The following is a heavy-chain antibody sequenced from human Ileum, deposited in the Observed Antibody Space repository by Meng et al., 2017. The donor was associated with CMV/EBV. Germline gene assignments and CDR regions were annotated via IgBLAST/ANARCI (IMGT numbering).Heavy chain of an antibody. CDR1: GFTFSDYY. J-gene: IGHJ3*02. CDR3: ARRGDI. CDR2: IGSSISST. Sequence: QVQLGGFGGGLAKPGGSLSLSWSASGFTFSDYYMTWIRQAPGKGLEWVSYIGSSISSTSYADSVKGRFTISRDNARNSLYLQMNSLRVEDTAVYYCARRGDIWGQGTMVTVSS. V-gene: IGHV3-11*06.